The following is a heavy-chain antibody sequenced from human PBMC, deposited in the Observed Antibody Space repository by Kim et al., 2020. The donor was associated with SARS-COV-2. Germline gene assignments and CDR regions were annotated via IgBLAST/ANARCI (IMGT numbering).Heavy chain of an antibody. V-gene: IGHV3-23*01. J-gene: IGHJ3*02. D-gene: IGHD3-22*01. Sequence: GGSLRLSCAASGFTFSSYAMSWVRQAPGKGLEWVSAISGSGGSTYYADSVKGRFTISRDNSKNTLYLQMNSLRAGDTAVYYCAKSHLTDSRGYYYVAVRRQDAFDIWGQGTMVTVSS. CDR3: AKSHLTDSRGYYYVAVRRQDAFDI. CDR1: GFTFSSYA. CDR2: ISGSGGST.